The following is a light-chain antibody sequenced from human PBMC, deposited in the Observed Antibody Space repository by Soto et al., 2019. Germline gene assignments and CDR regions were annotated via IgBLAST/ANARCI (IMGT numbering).Light chain of an antibody. CDR1: SSDVGGYNY. J-gene: IGLJ1*01. CDR2: EVS. Sequence: QSVLTQPPSASGSPGQSVTISCTGTSSDVGGYNYVSWYQQHPGKAPKLMIYEVSKRPSGVPDRFSGSKSANTASLTVSGIQVEDAADYYGSSYAGTDNFYFFGTGTKVTVL. V-gene: IGLV2-8*01. CDR3: SSYAGTDNFYF.